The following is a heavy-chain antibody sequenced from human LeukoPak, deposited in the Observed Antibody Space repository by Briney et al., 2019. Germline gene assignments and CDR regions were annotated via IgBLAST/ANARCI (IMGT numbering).Heavy chain of an antibody. Sequence: PSETLSLTCTVSGGSISSYYWSWIRQPPGKGLEWIGYIYYSGSTNYNPSLKSRVTISVDTSKNQFSLKLSSVTAADTAVYYCARFTGLLGAFDIWGQGTMVTVSS. CDR3: ARFTGLLGAFDI. V-gene: IGHV4-59*01. D-gene: IGHD1-1*01. CDR2: IYYSGST. J-gene: IGHJ3*02. CDR1: GGSISSYY.